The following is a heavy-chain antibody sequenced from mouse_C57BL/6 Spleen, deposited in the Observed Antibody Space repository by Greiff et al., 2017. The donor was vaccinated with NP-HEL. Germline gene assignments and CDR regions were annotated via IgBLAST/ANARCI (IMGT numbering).Heavy chain of an antibody. Sequence: EVKLEESGGGLVKPGGSQKLSCAASGFTFSSYAMSWVRQTPEKRLEWVATISDGGSYTYYPDNVKGRFTISRDNAKNNLYLQMSHLKSEDTAMYYCAREDSSGYAFDYWGQGTTLTVSS. CDR2: ISDGGSYT. CDR3: AREDSSGYAFDY. D-gene: IGHD3-2*02. CDR1: GFTFSSYA. J-gene: IGHJ2*01. V-gene: IGHV5-4*01.